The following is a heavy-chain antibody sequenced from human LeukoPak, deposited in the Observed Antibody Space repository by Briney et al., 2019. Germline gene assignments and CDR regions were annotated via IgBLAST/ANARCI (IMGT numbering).Heavy chain of an antibody. CDR1: GYTLTELS. Sequence: ASVTVSCKVSGYTLTELSMHWVRQAPGKGLEWMGGFDPEDGETIYAQKFQGRVTMTEDTSTGTAYMELSSLRSEDTAVYYCATDDPDRAAAGNFDYWGQGTLVTVSS. CDR3: ATDDPDRAAAGNFDY. D-gene: IGHD6-13*01. J-gene: IGHJ4*02. CDR2: FDPEDGET. V-gene: IGHV1-24*01.